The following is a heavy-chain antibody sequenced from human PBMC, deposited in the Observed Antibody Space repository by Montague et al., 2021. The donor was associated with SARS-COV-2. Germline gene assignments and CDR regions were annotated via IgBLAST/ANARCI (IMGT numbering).Heavy chain of an antibody. J-gene: IGHJ6*02. CDR3: ARALFLNQDV. CDR2: AYYTGSN. V-gene: IGHV4-39*01. CDR1: GGSINSTTYY. Sequence: SETLSLTCTVSGGSINSTTYYWAWIRQPPGKGLEWIGSAYYTGSNYYNPSLQSRGTMSVDTSKKQFSLKLSSVTAADTGVYYCARALFLNQDVWGQGTTVIVSS.